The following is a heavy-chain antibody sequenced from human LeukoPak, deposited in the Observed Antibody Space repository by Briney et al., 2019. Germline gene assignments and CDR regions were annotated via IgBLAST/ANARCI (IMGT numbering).Heavy chain of an antibody. CDR1: GGSFSGYY. D-gene: IGHD3-22*01. V-gene: IGHV3-23*01. Sequence: ETLSLTCAVYGGSFSGYYWSWIRQAPGKGLEWVSAISGSGGSTYYADSVKGRFTISRDNSKNTLYLQMNSLRAEDTAVYYCAKRFMIVAPGPQMLFDIWGQGTMVTVSS. J-gene: IGHJ3*02. CDR2: ISGSGGST. CDR3: AKRFMIVAPGPQMLFDI.